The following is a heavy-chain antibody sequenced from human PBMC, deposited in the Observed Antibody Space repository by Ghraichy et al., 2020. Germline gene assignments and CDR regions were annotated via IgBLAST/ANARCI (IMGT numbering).Heavy chain of an antibody. CDR1: GYPFRAYY. CDR2: INPNTGYT. D-gene: IGHD1-26*01. Sequence: ASAKVSCKACGYPFRAYYSHWVRQAPGQRLEWMGWINPNTGYTKYAQKFQGRVTMSRVTSITTSYMELSGLSSDDTAVYYCSRSGLIMVATTGHFFDFWGQGTMVPVSP. J-gene: IGHJ3*01. V-gene: IGHV1-2*02. CDR3: SRSGLIMVATTGHFFDF.